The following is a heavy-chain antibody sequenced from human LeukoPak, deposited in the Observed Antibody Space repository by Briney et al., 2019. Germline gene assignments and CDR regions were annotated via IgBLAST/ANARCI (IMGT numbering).Heavy chain of an antibody. Sequence: GGSLRLSCAASGFTFSSTYMSWVRQAPGKGLEWVSVIYKDGKIYYIDSVKGRFTISRDTSKNTLYLQMNSLRVEDTAVYYCASRHCSGGDCYFAGADPFDHWGQGTLVTVSS. CDR2: IYKDGKI. CDR3: ASRHCSGGDCYFAGADPFDH. J-gene: IGHJ4*02. V-gene: IGHV3-53*01. D-gene: IGHD2-21*01. CDR1: GFTFSSTY.